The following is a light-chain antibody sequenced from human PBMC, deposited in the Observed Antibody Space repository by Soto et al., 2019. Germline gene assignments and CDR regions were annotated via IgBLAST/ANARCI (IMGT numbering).Light chain of an antibody. CDR2: STR. CDR1: TGAVTSDYC. Sequence: QTVVTQEPSLTLSPAGTVTLTCASSTGAVTSDYCPNWFQQKPGQAPGTLIYSTRNKHSWTPARFSGSLLGGKAALTLSGVQSEDEDDYYCLLYYGGTWVFGGGTKVTV. J-gene: IGLJ3*02. CDR3: LLYYGGTWV. V-gene: IGLV7-43*01.